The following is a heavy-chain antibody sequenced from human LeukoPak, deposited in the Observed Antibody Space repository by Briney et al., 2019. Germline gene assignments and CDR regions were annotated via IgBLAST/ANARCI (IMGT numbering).Heavy chain of an antibody. CDR2: ISTSSNYI. D-gene: IGHD3-22*01. CDR1: GFTFSDYS. CDR3: ARGAYNSGGTHEN. J-gene: IGHJ4*02. Sequence: GGSLRLSCVASGFTFSDYSMNWVRQAPGKGLEWVSYISTSSNYIYYADSMKGRFTISRDNGKNSLYLQMNSLRAEDTAMYYCARGAYNSGGTHENWGQGTLVTVSS. V-gene: IGHV3-21*01.